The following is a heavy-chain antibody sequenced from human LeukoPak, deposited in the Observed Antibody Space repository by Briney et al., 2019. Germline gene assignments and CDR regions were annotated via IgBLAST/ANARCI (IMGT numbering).Heavy chain of an antibody. D-gene: IGHD3-3*01. V-gene: IGHV1-24*01. CDR1: GYTLTELS. CDR2: FDPEDGET. CDR3: ATDLPTSYDFWSGAGGV. J-gene: IGHJ6*04. Sequence: ASVKVSCKVSGYTLTELSMHWVRQTPGKGVEWMGGFDPEDGETIYAQKFQGRVTMTEDTSTDTAYMELSSLRSEDTAVYYCATDLPTSYDFWSGAGGVWGKGTTVTVSS.